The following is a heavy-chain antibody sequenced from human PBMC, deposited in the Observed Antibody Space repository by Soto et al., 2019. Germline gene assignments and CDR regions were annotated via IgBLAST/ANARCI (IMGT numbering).Heavy chain of an antibody. CDR3: ARLFFSEWISGFDI. Sequence: GESLKISCKGSGYSFTSYWIGWVRQMPGKGLEWMGIIYPGDSDTRYSPSFQGQVTISADKSISTAYMKWNSLKASDTTKYYCARLFFSEWISGFDIWGQGTMVTVSS. V-gene: IGHV5-51*01. J-gene: IGHJ3*02. D-gene: IGHD6-25*01. CDR2: IYPGDSDT. CDR1: GYSFTSYW.